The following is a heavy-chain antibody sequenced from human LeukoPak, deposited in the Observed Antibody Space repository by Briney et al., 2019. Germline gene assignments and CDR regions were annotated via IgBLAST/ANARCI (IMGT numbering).Heavy chain of an antibody. Sequence: PGGSLRLSCAASGFTFSSYWMHWVRQAPGKGLEWVAFIQYDGNSKYYIDSVKGRFSISRDNSKNTLYLQMNSLRPEDTAVYFCAKAVVGYTYAFDSWGQGTLVTVSS. D-gene: IGHD5-18*01. V-gene: IGHV3-30*02. CDR3: AKAVVGYTYAFDS. CDR2: IQYDGNSK. CDR1: GFTFSSYW. J-gene: IGHJ4*02.